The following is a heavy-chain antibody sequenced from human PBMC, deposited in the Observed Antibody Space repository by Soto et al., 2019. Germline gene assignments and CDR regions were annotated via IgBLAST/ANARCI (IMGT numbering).Heavy chain of an antibody. CDR2: IWYDGSNK. CDR1: GFTFSSYG. V-gene: IGHV3-33*01. D-gene: IGHD1-26*01. J-gene: IGHJ4*02. CDR3: ASMSGSYYGFDY. Sequence: QVQLVESGGGVVQPGRSLRLSCAASGFTFSSYGMHWVRQAPGKGLEWVAVIWYDGSNKYYADSVKGRFTISRDNSKNTLYLQMNSLSAEDKAVYYCASMSGSYYGFDYWGQGTLVTVSS.